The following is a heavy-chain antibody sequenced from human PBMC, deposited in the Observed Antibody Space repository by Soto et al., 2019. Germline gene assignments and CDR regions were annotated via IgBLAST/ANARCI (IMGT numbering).Heavy chain of an antibody. J-gene: IGHJ4*02. D-gene: IGHD4-17*01. V-gene: IGHV3-33*01. Sequence: WGSLRLSCAASGFTFSSYGMHWVRQAPGKGLEWVSFICDDGSNKYYADSVKGRFTISRDNSKNTLYLQMNSLRAEDTAVYYCARDGEDDYGGNCALNFHXWGQVTLVTVSX. CDR1: GFTFSSYG. CDR2: ICDDGSNK. CDR3: ARDGEDDYGGNCALNFHX.